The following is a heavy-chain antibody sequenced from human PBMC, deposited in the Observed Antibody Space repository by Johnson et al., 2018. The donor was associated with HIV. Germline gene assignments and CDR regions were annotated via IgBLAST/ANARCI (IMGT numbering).Heavy chain of an antibody. Sequence: QVQLVESGGGVVHPGRSLRLSCAASRFSFSNYGMHWVRQAPGKGLEWVAVIWYDGSNKYYADSVKGRFTISRDNSKNTLYLQMNSLRAEDTAVYYCAKDWVYSSSPLGAFDIWCQGTMVTVSS. D-gene: IGHD6-6*01. J-gene: IGHJ3*02. CDR3: AKDWVYSSSPLGAFDI. CDR2: IWYDGSNK. V-gene: IGHV3-33*06. CDR1: RFSFSNYG.